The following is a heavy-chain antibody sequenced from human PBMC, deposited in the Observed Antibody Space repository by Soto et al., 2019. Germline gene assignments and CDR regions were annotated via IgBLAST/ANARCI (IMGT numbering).Heavy chain of an antibody. CDR2: INHSGST. CDR3: ARGGPYYYGSGSYRGV. Sequence: SETLSLTCAVYGGSFSGYYWSWIRQPPGKGLEWIGEINHSGSTNYNPSLKSRVTISVDTSKNQFSLKLSSVTAADTAVYYCARGGPYYYGSGSYRGVWGKGTTVTVSS. J-gene: IGHJ6*04. V-gene: IGHV4-34*01. D-gene: IGHD3-10*01. CDR1: GGSFSGYY.